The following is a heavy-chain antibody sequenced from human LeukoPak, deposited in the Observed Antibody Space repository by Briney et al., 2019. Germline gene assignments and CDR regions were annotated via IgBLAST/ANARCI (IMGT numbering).Heavy chain of an antibody. D-gene: IGHD1-26*01. Sequence: SETLSLTCTVSGGSISSYYWSWIRQPPGKGLEWTGYIYCSGSTNYNPSLKSRVTISVDTSKNQFSLKLSSVTAADTAVYYCARDARGIVGATGFDYWGQGTLVTVSS. CDR2: IYCSGST. V-gene: IGHV4-59*01. CDR3: ARDARGIVGATGFDY. CDR1: GGSISSYY. J-gene: IGHJ4*02.